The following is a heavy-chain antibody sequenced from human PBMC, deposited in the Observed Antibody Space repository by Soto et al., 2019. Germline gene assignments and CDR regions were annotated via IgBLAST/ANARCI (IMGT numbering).Heavy chain of an antibody. Sequence: QITLNESGPTVVSPTETLTLTCRFSGFSLTTSGVGVGWIRQSPGKAPEWLALIYWDDDTRYSASLKSRLTITNDTSKNQVVLTVSDLDPTDTATYYCAHRVLRTVFGLVTTTAIYFDFWGQGTPVAVSS. J-gene: IGHJ4*02. CDR3: AHRVLRTVFGLVTTTAIYFDF. V-gene: IGHV2-5*02. D-gene: IGHD3-3*01. CDR1: GFSLTTSGVG. CDR2: IYWDDDT.